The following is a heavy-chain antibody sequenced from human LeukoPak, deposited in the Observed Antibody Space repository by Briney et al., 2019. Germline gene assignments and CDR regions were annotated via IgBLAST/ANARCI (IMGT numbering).Heavy chain of an antibody. V-gene: IGHV4-31*03. CDR3: ASPRYNWNDEPGAFDI. Sequence: SETLSLTCTVSGGSISSGGSCWSWIRQHPGKGLEWIGYIYYSGSTYYNPSLKSRVTISVDTSKNQFSLKLSSVTAADTAVYYCASPRYNWNDEPGAFDIWGQGTMVTVSS. D-gene: IGHD1-20*01. CDR2: IYYSGST. J-gene: IGHJ3*02. CDR1: GGSISSGGSC.